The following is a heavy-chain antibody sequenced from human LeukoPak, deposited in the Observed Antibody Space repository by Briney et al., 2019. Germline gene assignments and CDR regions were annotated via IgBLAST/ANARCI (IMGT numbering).Heavy chain of an antibody. J-gene: IGHJ4*02. D-gene: IGHD2/OR15-2a*01. CDR2: FDPEDGET. CDR3: ATGPSSPPSFGLYYFDY. CDR1: GYTLTELP. V-gene: IGHV1-24*01. Sequence: GASVKVSCKVSGYTLTELPMHWVRQAPGKGLEWMGGFDPEDGETIYAQKFQGRVTMTEDTSTDTAYMELSSLRSEDTAVYYCATGPSSPPSFGLYYFDYWGQGTLVTVSS.